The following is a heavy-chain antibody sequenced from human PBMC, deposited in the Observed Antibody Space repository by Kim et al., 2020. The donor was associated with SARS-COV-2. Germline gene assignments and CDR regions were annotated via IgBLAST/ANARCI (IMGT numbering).Heavy chain of an antibody. V-gene: IGHV4-59*13. J-gene: IGHJ3*02. Sequence: SETLSLTCTVSGGSISSYYWSWIRQPPGKGLEWIGYIYYSGSTNYNPSLKSRVTISVDTSKNQFSLKLSSVTAADTAVYYCARDFWDAFDIWGQGTMVTVSS. CDR3: ARDFWDAFDI. CDR2: IYYSGST. CDR1: GGSISSYY. D-gene: IGHD3-3*01.